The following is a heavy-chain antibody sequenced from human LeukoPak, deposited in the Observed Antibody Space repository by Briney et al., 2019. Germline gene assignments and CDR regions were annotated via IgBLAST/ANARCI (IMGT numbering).Heavy chain of an antibody. V-gene: IGHV4-59*01. CDR1: GGSISSYY. CDR2: IYYSGST. CDR3: ARVRKGDWFDP. J-gene: IGHJ5*02. D-gene: IGHD3-16*01. Sequence: SETLSLTCTVSGGSISSYYWSWIRQPPGKGLEWIGYIYYSGSTNYNPSLKSRVTISVDTSKNQFSLKLSSVTAADTAVYYCARVRKGDWFDPWGQGTLVTVSS.